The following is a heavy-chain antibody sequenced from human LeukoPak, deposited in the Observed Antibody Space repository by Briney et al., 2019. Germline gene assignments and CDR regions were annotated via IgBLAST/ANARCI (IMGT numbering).Heavy chain of an antibody. D-gene: IGHD5-24*01. V-gene: IGHV1-46*01. Sequence: AASVKVSCKASGYTFTSYYMHWVRQAPGQGLEWMGIINPSGGSTSYAQKFQGRVTMTRDTSTSTVYMELSSLRSEDTAVHYCASSRYHGRDGYHYWGQGTLVTVSS. J-gene: IGHJ4*02. CDR3: ASSRYHGRDGYHY. CDR1: GYTFTSYY. CDR2: INPSGGST.